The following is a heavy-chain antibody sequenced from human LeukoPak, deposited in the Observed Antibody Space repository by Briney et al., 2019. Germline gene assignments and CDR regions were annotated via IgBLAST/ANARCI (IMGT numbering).Heavy chain of an antibody. CDR3: ASDRVLGSGSLDN. CDR2: IRGDGYDT. D-gene: IGHD3-10*01. CDR1: GFSLSAFW. J-gene: IGHJ4*02. Sequence: GGPLSLSCAASGFSLSAFWMHWVRQTPGKGLVWVSRIRGDGYDTNYADSVEGRFTISRDNARHTLYLQMNSLRADDTAVYYCASDRVLGSGSLDNWGQGTLVTVSS. V-gene: IGHV3-74*01.